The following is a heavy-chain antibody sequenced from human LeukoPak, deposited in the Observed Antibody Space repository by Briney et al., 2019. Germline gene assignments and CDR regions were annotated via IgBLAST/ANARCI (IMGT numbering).Heavy chain of an antibody. V-gene: IGHV1-2*02. CDR1: GYTFTDYY. Sequence: ASVRGSCKASGYTFTDYYMQWVRQAPGQGLEWMGWINPNSGGTNYAQKFQGRVTLTRDTSISTAYMELSRLTSDDTAVYYCARDRLEYSSSWGYWGQGTLVTVSS. CDR3: ARDRLEYSSSWGY. D-gene: IGHD6-6*01. J-gene: IGHJ4*02. CDR2: INPNSGGT.